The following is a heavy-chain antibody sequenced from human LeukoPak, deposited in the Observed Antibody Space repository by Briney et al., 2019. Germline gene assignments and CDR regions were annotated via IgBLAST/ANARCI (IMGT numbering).Heavy chain of an antibody. J-gene: IGHJ4*02. Sequence: GGSLRLSCAASGFTVSSNYMSWVRQAPGKGLEWVSVIYSGGSTYYADSVKGRFTISRDNSKNTLYLQMNSLRAEDTAVYYCAREYYYGSGSLNYWGQGTLVTVSS. D-gene: IGHD3-10*01. CDR2: IYSGGST. V-gene: IGHV3-53*01. CDR3: AREYYYGSGSLNY. CDR1: GFTVSSNY.